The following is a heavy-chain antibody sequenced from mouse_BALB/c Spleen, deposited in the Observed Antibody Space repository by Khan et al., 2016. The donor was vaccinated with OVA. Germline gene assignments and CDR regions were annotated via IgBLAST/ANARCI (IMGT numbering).Heavy chain of an antibody. CDR1: GDSITRGY. V-gene: IGHV3-8*02. Sequence: EVELVESGPSLVKPSQSLSLTCSVTGDSITRGYWNWIRKFPGNKLDYMGYISYSGNTYCNPSLKSRISITRDTTKNQYYLQLNSVTTEDTATYYCACELRGFAYWGPGTLVTVSA. J-gene: IGHJ3*01. CDR3: ACELRGFAY. CDR2: ISYSGNT. D-gene: IGHD1-1*01.